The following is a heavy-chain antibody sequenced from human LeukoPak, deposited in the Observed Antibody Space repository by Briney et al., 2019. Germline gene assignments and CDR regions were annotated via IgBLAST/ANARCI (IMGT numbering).Heavy chain of an antibody. CDR3: ASDYYYGSGSFYS. J-gene: IGHJ4*02. CDR1: GFTFSSYR. CDR2: INSDGSST. D-gene: IGHD3-10*01. Sequence: GGSLRLSCAASGFTFSSYRLHWVRQAPGKWLVWVSRINSDGSSTTYADSVKGRFTISRDNAKNTLYLQMNSLRAEDTAVYYCASDYYYGSGSFYSWGQGTLVTVSS. V-gene: IGHV3-74*01.